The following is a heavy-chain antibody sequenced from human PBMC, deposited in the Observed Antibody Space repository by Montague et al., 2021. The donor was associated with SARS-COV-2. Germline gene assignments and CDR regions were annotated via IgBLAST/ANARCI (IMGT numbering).Heavy chain of an antibody. J-gene: IGHJ6*02. V-gene: IGHV3-48*02. CDR2: ISSSSTI. Sequence: SLRLSCAASGFTFSSYNMNWVRQAPGKGLEWVSSISSSSTIYCADSVKGRFTISRDNAKNSLNLQMNSLRDEDTAVYYCVRDQFRGDDYYYYGMDVWGQGTTVTVSS. D-gene: IGHD3-16*01. CDR3: VRDQFRGDDYYYYGMDV. CDR1: GFTFSSYN.